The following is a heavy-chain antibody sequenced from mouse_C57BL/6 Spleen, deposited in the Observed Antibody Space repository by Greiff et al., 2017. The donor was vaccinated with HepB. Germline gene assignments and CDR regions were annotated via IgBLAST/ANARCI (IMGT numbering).Heavy chain of an antibody. D-gene: IGHD1-1*01. CDR3: ARFLGSREYYFDY. CDR2: IYPGSGST. CDR1: GYTFTSYW. J-gene: IGHJ2*01. V-gene: IGHV1-55*01. Sequence: QVQLQQPGAELVKPGASVKMSCKASGYTFTSYWITWVKQRPGQGLEWIGDIYPGSGSTNYNEKFKSKATLTVDTSSSTAYMQLSSRTAEDSAVYYCARFLGSREYYFDYWGQGTTLTVSS.